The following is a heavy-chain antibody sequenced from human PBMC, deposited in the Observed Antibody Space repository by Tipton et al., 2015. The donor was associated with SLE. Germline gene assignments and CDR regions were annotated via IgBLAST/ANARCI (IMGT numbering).Heavy chain of an antibody. Sequence: TLSLTCAVSGGSIRSSNWWSWVRQPPGKGLEWIGEIRHSGSTNSNPSLKSRVTISVDKSKNQFSLKLSSVTVADTAVYYCAKDYNYDNADYNWGQGTLVIVSS. V-gene: IGHV4-4*02. D-gene: IGHD4-17*01. CDR2: IRHSGST. CDR3: AKDYNYDNADYN. J-gene: IGHJ4*02. CDR1: GGSIRSSNW.